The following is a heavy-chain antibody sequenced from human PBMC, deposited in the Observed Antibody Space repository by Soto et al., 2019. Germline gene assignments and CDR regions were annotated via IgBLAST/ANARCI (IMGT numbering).Heavy chain of an antibody. CDR3: ARVGNYDFWSGYSGNDY. D-gene: IGHD3-3*01. CDR1: GYTFTSYG. J-gene: IGHJ4*02. V-gene: IGHV1-18*01. CDR2: ISAYNGNT. Sequence: ASVKVSCKASGYTFTSYGISWVRQAPGQGLEWMGWISAYNGNTNYAQKHQGRVTMTTDTSTSTAYMELRSLRSDDTAVYYCARVGNYDFWSGYSGNDYWGQGTLVTVSS.